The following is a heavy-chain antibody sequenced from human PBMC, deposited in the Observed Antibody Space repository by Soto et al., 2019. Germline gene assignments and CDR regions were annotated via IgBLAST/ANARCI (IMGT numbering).Heavy chain of an antibody. CDR3: AREGPDAFRSSWPLDY. CDR2: MAFDGITT. D-gene: IGHD3-3*01. CDR1: GFSCSNFP. Sequence: QVQLVESGGGVVQPGGSLRLSCAASGFSCSNFPMHWFRQAPGKGLEWVAVMAFDGITTYYADSVKGRFTVSRDNSQNTLYLRVNSLRDEDTAVYFCAREGPDAFRSSWPLDYWGQGTLVTVSS. J-gene: IGHJ4*02. V-gene: IGHV3-30-3*01.